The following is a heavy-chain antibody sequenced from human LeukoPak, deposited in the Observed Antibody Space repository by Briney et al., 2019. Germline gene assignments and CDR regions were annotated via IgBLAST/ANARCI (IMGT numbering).Heavy chain of an antibody. CDR3: ARPVPEVSDYDFWSGYYNYYFDY. J-gene: IGHJ4*02. CDR2: IYPGDSDT. V-gene: IGHV5-51*01. Sequence: GESLKISCKGSGYSFTSYWIGWVRQMPGKGLEWMGIIYPGDSDTRYSPSFQGQVTISADKSISTAYLQWSSLKASDTAMYYCARPVPEVSDYDFWSGYYNYYFDYWGQGTLVTVSS. CDR1: GYSFTSYW. D-gene: IGHD3-3*01.